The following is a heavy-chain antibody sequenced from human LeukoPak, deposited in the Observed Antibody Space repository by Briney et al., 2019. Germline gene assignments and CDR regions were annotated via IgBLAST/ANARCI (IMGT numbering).Heavy chain of an antibody. CDR1: GFTFGDYG. Sequence: CLRLSCTVSGFTFGDYGMSWVRQAPGKGLEWVGFMRRKVYGGTTEYAASVKGRFTISRDDSKSIAYLQVNSLKTEDTAVYYCTRGDYYNSSGYFLLFDDWGQGTLVT. J-gene: IGHJ4*02. D-gene: IGHD3-22*01. V-gene: IGHV3-49*04. CDR2: MRRKVYGGTT. CDR3: TRGDYYNSSGYFLLFDD.